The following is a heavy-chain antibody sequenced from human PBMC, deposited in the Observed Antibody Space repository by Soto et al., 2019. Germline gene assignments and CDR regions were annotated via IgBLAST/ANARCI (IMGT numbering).Heavy chain of an antibody. CDR3: ASSSGDLDVYGMDI. CDR2: VTGGGHTT. J-gene: IGHJ6*02. D-gene: IGHD3-10*01. Sequence: QPGGSLRLSCAASGFTFSRYAMSWVRQAPGKGLEWVSTVTGGGHTTYNADSVNGRFTISRDNSKNMLYLQMNNLRAEDTAIYYCASSSGDLDVYGMDIWGPGTTVTVSS. CDR1: GFTFSRYA. V-gene: IGHV3-23*01.